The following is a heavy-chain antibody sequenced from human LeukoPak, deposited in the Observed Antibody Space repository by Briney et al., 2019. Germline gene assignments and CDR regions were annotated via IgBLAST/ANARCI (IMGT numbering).Heavy chain of an antibody. V-gene: IGHV3-15*04. CDR1: GFTFNYAW. D-gene: IGHD1-7*01. CDR2: TVSEIDGGTT. Sequence: GGSLRLSCAASGFTFNYAWMSWVRQVPGKGLEWVGQTVSEIDGGTTDYAAPVKGRFTISRDDSKSTLYLQMSSLKIEDTAVYYCTTDEDWNYARKDVWGQGATVIVSS. CDR3: TTDEDWNYARKDV. J-gene: IGHJ6*02.